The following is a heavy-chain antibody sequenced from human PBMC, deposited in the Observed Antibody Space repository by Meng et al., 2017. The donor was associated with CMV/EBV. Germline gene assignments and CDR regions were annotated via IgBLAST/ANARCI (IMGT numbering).Heavy chain of an antibody. D-gene: IGHD4-11*01. J-gene: IGHJ5*02. Sequence: VRLVQSGAAVKKPGASVKVSCKASGNTFTGYYMHWVRQAPGQGLEWMGWINPNSGGTNYAQKFQGRVTMTRDTSISTAYMELSRLRSDDTAVYYCARGPLGEYSNYDAPWGQGTLVTVSS. CDR2: INPNSGGT. V-gene: IGHV1-2*02. CDR3: ARGPLGEYSNYDAP. CDR1: GNTFTGYY.